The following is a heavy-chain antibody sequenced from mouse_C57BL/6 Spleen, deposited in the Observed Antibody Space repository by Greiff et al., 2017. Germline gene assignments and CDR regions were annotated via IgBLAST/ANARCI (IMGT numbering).Heavy chain of an antibody. J-gene: IGHJ3*01. V-gene: IGHV1-63*01. D-gene: IGHD2-12*01. Sequence: QVQLQQSGAELVRPGTSVKMSCKASGYTFTNYWIGWAKQRPGHGLEWIGDIYPGGGYTNYNEKFKGKATLTADKSSSTAYMQFSSLTSEDSAIYDCAREYDGGPFAYWGQGTLVTVSA. CDR3: AREYDGGPFAY. CDR1: GYTFTNYW. CDR2: IYPGGGYT.